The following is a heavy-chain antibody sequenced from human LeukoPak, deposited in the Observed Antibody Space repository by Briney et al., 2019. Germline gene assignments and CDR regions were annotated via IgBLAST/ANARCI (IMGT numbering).Heavy chain of an antibody. J-gene: IGHJ6*02. CDR3: AKSPYGDFGLDV. V-gene: IGHV4-31*03. Sequence: SETLSLTCTVSGGSISSGGYYWSWIRQHPGKGLEWIGYIYYSGSTYYNPSLKSRVTISVDTSKNQFSLKLSSVTAADTAVYYCAKSPYGDFGLDVWGQGTTVTVSS. D-gene: IGHD4-17*01. CDR2: IYYSGST. CDR1: GGSISSGGYY.